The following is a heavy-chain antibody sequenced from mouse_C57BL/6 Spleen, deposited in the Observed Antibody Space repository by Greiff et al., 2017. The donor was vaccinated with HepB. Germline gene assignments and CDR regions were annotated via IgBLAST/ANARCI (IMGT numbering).Heavy chain of an antibody. J-gene: IGHJ2*01. CDR3: ARGFITTVVADY. CDR1: GYAFTNYL. CDR2: INPGSGGT. D-gene: IGHD1-1*01. Sequence: QVQLKQSGAELVRPGTSVKVSCKASGYAFTNYLIEWVKQRPGQGLEWIGVINPGSGGTNYNEKFKGKATLTADKSSSTAYMQLSSLTSEDSAVYFCARGFITTVVADYWGQGTTLTVSS. V-gene: IGHV1-54*01.